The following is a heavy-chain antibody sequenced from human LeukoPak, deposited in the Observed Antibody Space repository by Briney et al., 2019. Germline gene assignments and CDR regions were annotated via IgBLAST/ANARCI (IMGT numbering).Heavy chain of an antibody. D-gene: IGHD3-10*01. CDR3: ARVWFGELYFDY. J-gene: IGHJ4*02. CDR2: ISGSGSTI. CDR1: GFTFSSYE. Sequence: HSGGSLRLSCAASGFTFSSYEMNWVRQAPGKGLEWVSYISGSGSTIYYADSVKGRFTISRDNAKNSLYLQMNSLRAEDTAVYYCARVWFGELYFDYWGQGTLVTVSS. V-gene: IGHV3-48*03.